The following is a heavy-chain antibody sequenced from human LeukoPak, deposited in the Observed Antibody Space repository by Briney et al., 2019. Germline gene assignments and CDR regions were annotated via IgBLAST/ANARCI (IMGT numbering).Heavy chain of an antibody. Sequence: GGSLRLSCAASGFTFSSYEMNWVRQAPGKGLEWVSYISSSGSTIYYADSVKGRFTISRDNAKNSLYLQMNSLRAEDTAVYYCARSIAVANDYWGQGTLVTVSS. V-gene: IGHV3-48*03. CDR1: GFTFSSYE. CDR2: ISSSGSTI. CDR3: ARSIAVANDY. D-gene: IGHD6-19*01. J-gene: IGHJ4*02.